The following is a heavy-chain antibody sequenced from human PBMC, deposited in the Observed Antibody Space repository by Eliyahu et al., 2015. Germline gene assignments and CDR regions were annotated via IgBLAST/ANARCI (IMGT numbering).Heavy chain of an antibody. CDR1: GASISSSTYY. V-gene: IGHV4-39*01. J-gene: IGHJ6*02. Sequence: QLQLQESGPGLVKPSETLSLTCTVSGASISSSTYYWGWIRQPPGKGLEGIGXVYYGSPDYNPSLKXRVTISVDTSKTQFSLKLTSATAADTSIYYCTGGRVNHYFYSVDVWGQGTTVTVSS. CDR2: VYYGSP. CDR3: TGGRVNHYFYSVDV. D-gene: IGHD2-8*02.